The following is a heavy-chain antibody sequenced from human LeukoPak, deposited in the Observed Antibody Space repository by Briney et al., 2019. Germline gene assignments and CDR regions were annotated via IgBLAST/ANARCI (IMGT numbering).Heavy chain of an antibody. J-gene: IGHJ4*02. CDR2: IYYSGST. Sequence: SETLSLTCTVSGGSISSYYWSWIRHPPGKGLEWIGYIYYSGSTNYNPSLKSRVTISVDTSKNQFSLKLSSVTAADTAVYYCARNHYDIFDNWGQGTLVTVSS. CDR3: ARNHYDIFDN. CDR1: GGSISSYY. D-gene: IGHD3-9*01. V-gene: IGHV4-59*01.